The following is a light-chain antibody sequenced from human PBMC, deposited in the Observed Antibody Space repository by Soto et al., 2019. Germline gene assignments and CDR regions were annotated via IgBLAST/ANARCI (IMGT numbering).Light chain of an antibody. V-gene: IGKV3-11*01. CDR1: QSVSTY. J-gene: IGKJ1*01. CDR3: HQRSNWPRT. Sequence: EIVLTQSPATLSLSPGERATLSCRASQSVSTYLAWYQQRPGQAPRLLIYDASHRATDVPARFSGSGSGTDFTLTISSLEPEDFAVYYCHQRSNWPRTFGQGTKVELK. CDR2: DAS.